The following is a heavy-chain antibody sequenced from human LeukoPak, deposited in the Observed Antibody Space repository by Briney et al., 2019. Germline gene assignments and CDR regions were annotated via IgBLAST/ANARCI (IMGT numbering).Heavy chain of an antibody. CDR2: VSGSGTST. CDR1: GFTFRTYA. CDR3: ANPRDCSGGSCYSLAIYYYYGMDV. J-gene: IGHJ6*02. V-gene: IGHV3-23*01. Sequence: GGSLRLSCAVSGFTFRTYAMSWVRQAPGEGLEWVSGVSGSGTSTYYADSVKGRFTISRENSKNTLYLKMKSRRAEDTAVYYCANPRDCSGGSCYSLAIYYYYGMDVWGQGTTVTVSS. D-gene: IGHD2-15*01.